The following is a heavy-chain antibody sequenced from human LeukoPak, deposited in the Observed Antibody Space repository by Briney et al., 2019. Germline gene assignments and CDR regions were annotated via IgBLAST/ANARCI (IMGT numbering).Heavy chain of an antibody. CDR1: GGTFSSYA. V-gene: IGHV1-69*13. D-gene: IGHD2-2*01. Sequence: GASVKVSCKASGGTFSSYAISWVRQAPGQGLEWMGGIIPIFGTANYAQKFQGRVTITADESTSTAYMELSSLRSEDTAVYYCARFYCSSTSCPNWFDPWGQGTLVTVSS. CDR2: IIPIFGTA. CDR3: ARFYCSSTSCPNWFDP. J-gene: IGHJ5*02.